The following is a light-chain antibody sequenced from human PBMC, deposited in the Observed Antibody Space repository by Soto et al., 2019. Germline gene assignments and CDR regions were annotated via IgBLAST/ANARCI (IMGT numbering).Light chain of an antibody. J-gene: IGKJ2*01. CDR1: QNVASN. CDR2: GVS. V-gene: IGKV3-15*01. Sequence: ETVMTQSPATLSVSPGERATLSCRASQNVASNLAWYQQKPGQAPKLLIYGVSTRATGVPDSFIGRESETGFTLTISSVQSEDFAFYFCQQYNSWPYTFCQGTKLEIK. CDR3: QQYNSWPYT.